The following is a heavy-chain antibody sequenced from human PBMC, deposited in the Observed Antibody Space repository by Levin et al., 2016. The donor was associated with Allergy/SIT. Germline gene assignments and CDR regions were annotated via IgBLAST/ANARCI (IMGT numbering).Heavy chain of an antibody. Sequence: GESLKISCAASGLTFSRSSMNWVRQAPGKGLEWVSSISSTASRIYYADSVKGRFTILRDNAENSVDLQMNSLRVEDTAVYYCARVHQPPRHDISGYRPLDYWGQGTLVTVSS. J-gene: IGHJ4*02. D-gene: IGHD3-22*01. CDR2: ISSTASRI. CDR1: GLTFSRSS. CDR3: ARVHQPPRHDISGYRPLDY. V-gene: IGHV3-21*04.